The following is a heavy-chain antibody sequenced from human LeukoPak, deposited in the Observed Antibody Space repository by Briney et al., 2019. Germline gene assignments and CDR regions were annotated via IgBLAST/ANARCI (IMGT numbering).Heavy chain of an antibody. J-gene: IGHJ4*02. V-gene: IGHV3-9*01. CDR2: ISWNSGSI. CDR1: GFTFDDYA. D-gene: IGHD3-10*01. Sequence: PGRSLRLSCAASGFTFDDYAMHWVRHAPGKGLEWVSGISWNSGSIGYADSVKGRFTISRDNAKNSLYLQMNSLRAEDTALYYYAKDRRNYYGSGSPDYWGQGTLVTVSS. CDR3: AKDRRNYYGSGSPDY.